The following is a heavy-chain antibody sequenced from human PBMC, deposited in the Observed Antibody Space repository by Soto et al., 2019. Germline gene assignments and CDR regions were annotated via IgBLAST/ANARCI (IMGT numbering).Heavy chain of an antibody. Sequence: QVQLVQSGAEVKKPGSSVRVSCKASGGTFSSNTLSWVRQAPGQGLEWMGRITPVLDMADYEQKFQDRLTITADKSTTTVYMELGSLRSEDTAIYYCARAISSGGRFSGMGVWGQGTTVTVSS. D-gene: IGHD3-16*01. CDR1: GGTFSSNT. CDR2: ITPVLDMA. J-gene: IGHJ6*02. CDR3: ARAISSGGRFSGMGV. V-gene: IGHV1-69*02.